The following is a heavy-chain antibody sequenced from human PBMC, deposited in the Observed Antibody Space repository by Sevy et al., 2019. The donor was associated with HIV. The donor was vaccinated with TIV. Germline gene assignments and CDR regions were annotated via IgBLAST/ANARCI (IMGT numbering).Heavy chain of an antibody. V-gene: IGHV3-23*01. Sequence: GGSLRLSCAASGFPFSNFAMSWVRQAPGKGLEWVSTLIGGGSRTYYADSVTGRFIISRDNSRNTLYLQMNSLRAEDTAIYYCAKRRVQSGLSGGGANYGMHVCGRGTTVTVSS. J-gene: IGHJ6*02. CDR1: GFPFSNFA. CDR3: AKRRVQSGLSGGGANYGMHV. D-gene: IGHD2-8*02. CDR2: LIGGGSRT.